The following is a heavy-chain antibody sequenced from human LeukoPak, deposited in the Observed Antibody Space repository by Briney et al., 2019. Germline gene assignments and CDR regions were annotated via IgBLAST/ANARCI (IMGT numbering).Heavy chain of an antibody. CDR2: IYYSGST. CDR3: ARRYGDASFGY. D-gene: IGHD4-17*01. CDR1: GGSISSSSYY. V-gene: IGHV4-39*07. Sequence: SETLSLTCTVSGGSISSSSYYWGWSREPPGKGLEWIGSIYYSGSTYYNPSLKSRVTISVDTSKNQFSLKLSSVTAADTAVYYCARRYGDASFGYWGQGTLVTVSS. J-gene: IGHJ4*02.